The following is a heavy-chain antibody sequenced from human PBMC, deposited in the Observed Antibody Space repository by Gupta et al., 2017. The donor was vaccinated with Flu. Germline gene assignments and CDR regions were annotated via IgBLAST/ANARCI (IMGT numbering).Heavy chain of an antibody. Sequence: EVHLVESGGGSVQPGGSLRLSCAASGFEFSDYWMQWVRQAPGQGLVWVPRIYKDGTTTYADSVRGRFTISRDNAKSTLYLQMSSLRADDTAVYFCAREENCPGGCFHFENWGQGVLVNVSS. CDR2: IYKDGTT. V-gene: IGHV3-74*03. CDR3: AREENCPGGCFHFEN. D-gene: IGHD2-8*02. CDR1: GFEFSDYW. J-gene: IGHJ4*02.